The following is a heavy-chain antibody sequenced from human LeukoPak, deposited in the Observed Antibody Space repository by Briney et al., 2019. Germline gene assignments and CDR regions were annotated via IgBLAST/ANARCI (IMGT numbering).Heavy chain of an antibody. V-gene: IGHV1-2*02. Sequence: ASVKVSCKASGYTFTGYYMHWVRQAPGQGLEWMGWINPNSGGTNYAQKFQGRVTMTRDTSISTAYMELSRLRSDDTAVYYCARGYYYDSSGYYFTWGQGTLVTVSS. CDR3: ARGYYYDSSGYYFT. CDR1: GYTFTGYY. J-gene: IGHJ4*02. CDR2: INPNSGGT. D-gene: IGHD3-22*01.